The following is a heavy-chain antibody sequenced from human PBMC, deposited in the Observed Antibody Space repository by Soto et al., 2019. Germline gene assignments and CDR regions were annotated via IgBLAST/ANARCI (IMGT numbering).Heavy chain of an antibody. CDR2: ISAGVITT. CDR3: ASTRGVSGSGTYYKNDF. V-gene: IGHV3-23*01. D-gene: IGHD3-10*01. J-gene: IGHJ4*02. CDR1: GFSFNIYA. Sequence: GGSLRLSCEASGFSFNIYAMSWVRQAPGKGLEWVSCISAGVITTYYADSVRGRFTISRDNSKNTLYLQMNSLIGEDTAVYYCASTRGVSGSGTYYKNDFWGQGTLVTVSS.